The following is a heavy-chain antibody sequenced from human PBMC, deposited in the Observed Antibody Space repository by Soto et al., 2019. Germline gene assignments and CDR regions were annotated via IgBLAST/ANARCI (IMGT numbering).Heavy chain of an antibody. CDR1: EFTFSSYW. Sequence: EVQLVESGGGLVQSGGSLRLSCAASEFTFSSYWMTWVRQAPGRGLEWVASINQDGSEKYYVDSVKGRFTISRDNAKNTLYRQMNYLRAEDTAVFYCARIMIVVVITEHDAVDIWGQGTMVTVSS. CDR3: ARIMIVVVITEHDAVDI. V-gene: IGHV3-7*05. D-gene: IGHD3-22*01. J-gene: IGHJ3*02. CDR2: INQDGSEK.